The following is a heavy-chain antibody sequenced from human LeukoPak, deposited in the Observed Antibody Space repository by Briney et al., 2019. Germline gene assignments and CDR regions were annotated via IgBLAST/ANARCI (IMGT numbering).Heavy chain of an antibody. J-gene: IGHJ6*03. V-gene: IGHV1-18*01. Sequence: ASVKVSCKASGYTFTSYGISWVRQAPGQGLEWMGWISAYSSNTNYALRLQGRVIMTTDTSTSTAYMELRSLRSDDTAVYYCARESAASDDMDVWGKGTTVTVSS. CDR1: GYTFTSYG. CDR2: ISAYSSNT. D-gene: IGHD2-15*01. CDR3: ARESAASDDMDV.